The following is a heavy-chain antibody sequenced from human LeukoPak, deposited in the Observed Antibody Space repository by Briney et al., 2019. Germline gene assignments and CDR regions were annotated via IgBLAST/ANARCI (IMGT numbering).Heavy chain of an antibody. CDR1: GLSFSSFG. CDR2: ISGSDDTT. J-gene: IGHJ4*02. V-gene: IGHV3-23*01. Sequence: GGSLRLSCEASGLSFSSFGMSWVRQAPGKGLEWVSTISGSDDTTQYADSVKGRFTTSRDNSKNPLHLQLDSLRAEDTAIYYCARKWGLPYEPFDYWGQGTLVTVSS. D-gene: IGHD3-16*01. CDR3: ARKWGLPYEPFDY.